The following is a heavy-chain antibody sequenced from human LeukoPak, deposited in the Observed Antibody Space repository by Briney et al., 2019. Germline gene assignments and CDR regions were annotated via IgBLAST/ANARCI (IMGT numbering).Heavy chain of an antibody. Sequence: GGSLRLSCAASGFTFSSYGMHWVRQAPGKGLEWVAVISYDGSNKYYADSMKGRFTISRDNAKNSLFLQMNSLRAEDTAVYYCARDSSDFWSGYTYYYYYYGMDVWGQGTTVTVSS. J-gene: IGHJ6*02. D-gene: IGHD3-3*01. CDR2: ISYDGSNK. CDR3: ARDSSDFWSGYTYYYYYYGMDV. CDR1: GFTFSSYG. V-gene: IGHV3-30*03.